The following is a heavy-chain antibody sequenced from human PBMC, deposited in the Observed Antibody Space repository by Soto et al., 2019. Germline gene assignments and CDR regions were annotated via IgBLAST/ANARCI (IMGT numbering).Heavy chain of an antibody. D-gene: IGHD5-18*01. Sequence: ERSLRLSCAASRFSFGDYAVSWVRQAPGKGLEWVSGISGTGSRTSYADSVRGRFTISRDNVNNTLSMKMDSLRAEDTAVYYCARGGRYTYGYGDYSYGMDVWGQGTTVTVSS. V-gene: IGHV3-23*01. CDR2: ISGTGSRT. CDR1: RFSFGDYA. CDR3: ARGGRYTYGYGDYSYGMDV. J-gene: IGHJ6*02.